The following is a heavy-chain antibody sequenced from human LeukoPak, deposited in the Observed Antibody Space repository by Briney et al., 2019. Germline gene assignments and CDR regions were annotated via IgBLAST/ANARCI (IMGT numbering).Heavy chain of an antibody. V-gene: IGHV1-24*01. Sequence: ASVKVSCKVSGYTLSELSMHRVRQAPGKGLEWMGGFDPEDGETIYAQKFQGRVTMTEDTSTDTAYMELSSLRSEDTAVYYSATQFLLGIAATDYWGQGTLVTVSS. CDR1: GYTLSELS. J-gene: IGHJ4*02. CDR2: FDPEDGET. D-gene: IGHD6-13*01. CDR3: ATQFLLGIAATDY.